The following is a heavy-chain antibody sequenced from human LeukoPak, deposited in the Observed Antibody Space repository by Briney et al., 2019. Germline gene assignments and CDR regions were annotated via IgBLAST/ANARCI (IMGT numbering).Heavy chain of an antibody. CDR2: ISYDGSIK. D-gene: IGHD3-9*01. CDR3: ARDMGGYDILTGLDY. V-gene: IGHV3-30-3*01. J-gene: IGHJ4*02. Sequence: GGSLRLSCAASGFTFSSYAMHWVRQAPGKGLQWVAVISYDGSIKYYADSVKGRFTISRDNSNNALYLQMNSLRAEDTAVYYCARDMGGYDILTGLDYWGQGTLVTVSS. CDR1: GFTFSSYA.